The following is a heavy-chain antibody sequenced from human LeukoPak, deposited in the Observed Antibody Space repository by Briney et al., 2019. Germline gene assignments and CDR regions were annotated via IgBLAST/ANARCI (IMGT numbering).Heavy chain of an antibody. CDR2: THDSGNS. J-gene: IGHJ4*02. V-gene: IGHV4-38-2*02. CDR1: GYSISSGYY. Sequence: SETLSLTCTVSGYSISSGYYWGWIRQPPGKGLEWIGYTHDSGNSNYNPSLRSRVTISIDTSKNQFSLKLTSVTAADTAVYYCARDRSAAPADYWGQGTLVTVSS. D-gene: IGHD6-13*01. CDR3: ARDRSAAPADY.